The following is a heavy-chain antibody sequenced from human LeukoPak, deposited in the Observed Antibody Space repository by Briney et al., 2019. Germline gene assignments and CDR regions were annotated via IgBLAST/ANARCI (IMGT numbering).Heavy chain of an antibody. CDR1: GGSFSGAY. D-gene: IGHD2-15*01. CDR3: ARVSGLGYCSGGSCYGLSYFDY. J-gene: IGHJ4*02. Sequence: SETLSLTCAVYGGSFSGAYWSWIRQPPGKGLEWIGEINHSESTDYNPSLKSRVTISLDTSKKHFSLKLSSVTAADTAVYYCARVSGLGYCSGGSCYGLSYFDYWGQGTLVTVSS. CDR2: INHSEST. V-gene: IGHV4-34*01.